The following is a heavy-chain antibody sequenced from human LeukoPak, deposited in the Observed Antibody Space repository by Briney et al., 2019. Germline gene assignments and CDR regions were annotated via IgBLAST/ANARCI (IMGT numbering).Heavy chain of an antibody. CDR2: ISGSGGST. Sequence: GVSLGLSCAASGVTFGSYAMSWVRQDPGKGLEWVSAISGSGGSTYYADSVKGRFTISRDNSKNTLYLQMNSLRAEDTAVYYCASRPPYCSSTSCYVDYWGQGTLVTVSS. D-gene: IGHD2-2*01. CDR1: GVTFGSYA. V-gene: IGHV3-23*01. J-gene: IGHJ4*02. CDR3: ASRPPYCSSTSCYVDY.